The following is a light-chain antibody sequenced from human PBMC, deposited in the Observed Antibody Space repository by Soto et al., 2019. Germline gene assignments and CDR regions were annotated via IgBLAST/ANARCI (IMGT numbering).Light chain of an antibody. CDR1: SSNIGSNY. J-gene: IGLJ2*01. V-gene: IGLV1-51*01. Sequence: QSVLTQSPSVSAAPGQKVTISCSGSSSNIGSNYVYWYQKVPGTAPKLLIYENDKRPSGIPDRFSGSKSATSATLAITGLQTGDEAEYYCGTWDSSLSAHVVFGGGTKVTVL. CDR3: GTWDSSLSAHVV. CDR2: END.